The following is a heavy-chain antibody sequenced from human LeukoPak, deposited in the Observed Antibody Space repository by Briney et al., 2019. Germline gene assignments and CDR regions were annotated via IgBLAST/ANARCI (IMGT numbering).Heavy chain of an antibody. V-gene: IGHV1-69*05. CDR3: ARAGVHYYDSSGYYYY. D-gene: IGHD3-22*01. CDR2: IIPIFGTA. J-gene: IGHJ4*02. CDR1: GVTFTSYY. Sequence: SVKPSCKPSGVTFTSYYMHCVPETPGQGVEWMGGIIPIFGTANYAQKFQGRVTITTDESTSTAYMELSSLRSEDTAVYYCARAGVHYYDSSGYYYYWGQGTLVTVSS.